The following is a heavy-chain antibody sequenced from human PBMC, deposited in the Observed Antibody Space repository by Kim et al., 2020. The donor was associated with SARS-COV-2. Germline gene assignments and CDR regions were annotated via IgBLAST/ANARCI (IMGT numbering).Heavy chain of an antibody. J-gene: IGHJ4*02. Sequence: GGSLRLSCAVSGITVTTNYMNWVRQAPGKGLEWVSTIYSGGTTYNADSVKGRFTISRDTSKNTLYLQMNSLRAEDTAVYYCAREPYSSTWLDYWGPGTL. CDR3: AREPYSSTWLDY. V-gene: IGHV3-66*01. CDR1: GITVTTNY. CDR2: IYSGGTT. D-gene: IGHD6-13*01.